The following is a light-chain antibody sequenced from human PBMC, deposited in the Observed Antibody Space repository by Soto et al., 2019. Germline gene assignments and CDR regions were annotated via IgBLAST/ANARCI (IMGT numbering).Light chain of an antibody. V-gene: IGKV1-5*03. CDR3: QQYNRYRA. Sequence: DIQMTQSPSTLSASVGDRVTITCRASQSIDTWLAWHQQMPGKAPKLLISKASSLESGVPSRFSGSGSGTEFTLTINGLQPDDFATYYCQQYNRYRAFGQGTKVEI. CDR1: QSIDTW. CDR2: KAS. J-gene: IGKJ1*01.